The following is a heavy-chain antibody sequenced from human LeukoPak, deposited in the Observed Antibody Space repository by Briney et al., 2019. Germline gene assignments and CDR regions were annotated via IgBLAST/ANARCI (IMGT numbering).Heavy chain of an antibody. CDR3: ARPGG. D-gene: IGHD2-15*01. J-gene: IGHJ4*02. CDR2: IHYSGTS. Sequence: SETLSLTCTVSGGSITSSNFYWGWIRQPPGKGLEWIGNIHYSGTSFSNASFKSRVTMSVNTSKNQFSLNLASVTAADTAVYHCARPGGWGQGTLVTVSS. V-gene: IGHV4-39*01. CDR1: GGSITSSNFY.